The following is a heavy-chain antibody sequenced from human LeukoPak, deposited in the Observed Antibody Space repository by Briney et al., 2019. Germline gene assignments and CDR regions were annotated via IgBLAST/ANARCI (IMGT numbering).Heavy chain of an antibody. CDR3: TTDSGDYGDYVRE. Sequence: PGGALTLSCAASGFTFNNAWLRWIRQAPGKGLEGVARITSKSAGGTTDYPAPVKGRFTISRDDSKNMLYLQMNSLKTEDTAVYYCTTDSGDYGDYVREWGKETLVTVSS. CDR1: GFTFNNAW. J-gene: IGHJ4*02. CDR2: ITSKSAGGTT. D-gene: IGHD4-17*01. V-gene: IGHV3-15*01.